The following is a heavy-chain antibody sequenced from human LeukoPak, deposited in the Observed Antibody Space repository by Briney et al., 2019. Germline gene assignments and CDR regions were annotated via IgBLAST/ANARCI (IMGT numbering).Heavy chain of an antibody. CDR1: EFTLSSYS. J-gene: IGHJ6*02. D-gene: IGHD2-15*01. Sequence: GGSLRLSCAVSEFTLSSYSMNWVRQAPGKGLEWVSYISSSSSTICYADSVKGRFTVSRDNAKNSLYLQMNSLRVEDTAVYYCAREGFCTGGSCYSPSPGGMDVWGQGTTVTVSS. CDR3: AREGFCTGGSCYSPSPGGMDV. V-gene: IGHV3-48*01. CDR2: ISSSSSTI.